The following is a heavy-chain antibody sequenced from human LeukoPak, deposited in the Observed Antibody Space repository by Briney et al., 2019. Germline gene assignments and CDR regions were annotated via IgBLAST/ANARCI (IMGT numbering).Heavy chain of an antibody. CDR1: GFTFSSYS. CDR2: ISYDGSNK. Sequence: PGGSLRLSCAASGFTFSSYSMNWVRQAPGKGLEWVAVISYDGSNKYYADSVKGRFTISRDNSKNTLYLQMNSLRVEDTAVYYCAKDFGIYDTTTDYWGQGTLVTVSS. CDR3: AKDFGIYDTTTDY. J-gene: IGHJ4*02. D-gene: IGHD2/OR15-2a*01. V-gene: IGHV3-30*18.